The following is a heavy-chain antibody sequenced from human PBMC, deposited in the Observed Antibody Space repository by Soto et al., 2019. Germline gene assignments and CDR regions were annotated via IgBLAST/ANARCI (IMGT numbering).Heavy chain of an antibody. Sequence: GGSLRLSCAASGFTFSSYAMKWVRQAPGKGLEWVSLIGESGTPTFYADSVKGRFAISRDNSGNTLFLEMYSLRAEDTAVYYCARYIPGVRYYGMDVWGQGTTVTVSS. J-gene: IGHJ6*02. CDR2: IGESGTPT. V-gene: IGHV3-23*01. D-gene: IGHD5-18*01. CDR3: ARYIPGVRYYGMDV. CDR1: GFTFSSYA.